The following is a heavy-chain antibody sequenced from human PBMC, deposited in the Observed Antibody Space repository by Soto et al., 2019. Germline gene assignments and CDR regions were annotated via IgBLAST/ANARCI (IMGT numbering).Heavy chain of an antibody. D-gene: IGHD3-3*01. V-gene: IGHV4-34*01. CDR2: INQSGST. CDR3: AGDSFRFLNH. J-gene: IGHJ5*02. CDR1: GVSFTGPH. Sequence: PSETLSLTCTVFGVSFTGPHWTFIRLPPGKGLEWIGEINQSGSTNINPSLESRITLSIDTSKNQFSLRLKAVTAADTAIYYCAGDSFRFLNHWGQGTPVTVSS.